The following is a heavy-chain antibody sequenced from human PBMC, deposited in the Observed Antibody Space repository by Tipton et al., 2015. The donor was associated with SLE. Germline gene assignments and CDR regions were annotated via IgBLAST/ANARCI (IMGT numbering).Heavy chain of an antibody. D-gene: IGHD1-26*01. CDR3: ASSSGNYGDWFDP. V-gene: IGHV3-66*01. Sequence: SLRLSCAASGFTVSNNFMSWVRQPPGKGLEWVSVLYAGGSTYYADSVKGRFTISKDNSKNTLYLQMNSLRDEDTAVYYCASSSGNYGDWFDPWGQGTLVTVSS. CDR2: LYAGGST. J-gene: IGHJ5*02. CDR1: GFTVSNNF.